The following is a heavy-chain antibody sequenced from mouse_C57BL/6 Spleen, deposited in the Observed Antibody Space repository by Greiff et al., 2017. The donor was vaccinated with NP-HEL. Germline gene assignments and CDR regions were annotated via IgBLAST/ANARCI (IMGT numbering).Heavy chain of an antibody. V-gene: IGHV1-22*01. CDR2: INPNNGGT. CDR3: ARERYDYDGFAY. J-gene: IGHJ3*01. D-gene: IGHD2-4*01. CDR1: GYSFTDYN. Sequence: VQLQQSGPELVKPGASVKMSCKASGYSFTDYNMHWVKQSHGKSLEWIGYINPNNGGTSYNQKFKGKATLTVNKSSSTAYMELRSLTSEDSAVYYCARERYDYDGFAYWGQGTLVTVSA.